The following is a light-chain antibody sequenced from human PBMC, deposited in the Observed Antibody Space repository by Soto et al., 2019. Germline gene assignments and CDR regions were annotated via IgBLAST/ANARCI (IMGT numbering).Light chain of an antibody. CDR2: AAS. CDR1: QSISSY. CDR3: QQSYSTSSIT. Sequence: DIQMTQSPSSLSASVGDRVTITCRASQSISSYLNWYQQKPGKAPKLLIYAASSLQSGVPSRFSGSGSGTDFTLTIRSLQPEDFATYYCQQSYSTSSITFGQGTRLEIK. J-gene: IGKJ5*01. V-gene: IGKV1-39*01.